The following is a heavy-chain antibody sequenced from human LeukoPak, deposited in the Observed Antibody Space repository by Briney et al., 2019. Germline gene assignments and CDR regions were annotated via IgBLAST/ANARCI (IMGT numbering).Heavy chain of an antibody. V-gene: IGHV3-23*01. CDR1: GFTFSSYA. CDR2: ISGSGGST. J-gene: IGHJ4*02. Sequence: GGSLRLSCAASGFTFSSYAMSWVRQAPGKGLEWVSAISGSGGSTYYADSVKGRFTISRDNSKNTLYLQMNSLRAEDTAVYYCAKDQRNYYGSGSYYNGLIDYWGQGTLVTVSS. D-gene: IGHD3-10*01. CDR3: AKDQRNYYGSGSYYNGLIDY.